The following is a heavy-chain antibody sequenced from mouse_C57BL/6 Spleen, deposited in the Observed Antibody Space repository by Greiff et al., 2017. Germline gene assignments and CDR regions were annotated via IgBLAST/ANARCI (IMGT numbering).Heavy chain of an antibody. CDR1: GYTFTSYW. V-gene: IGHV1-64*01. D-gene: IGHD1-1*01. Sequence: VQLQQPGAELVKPGASVKLSCKASGYTFTSYWMHWVKKRPGQGLEWIGMIHPNSGSTNYNEKFKSKATLTVDKSSSTAYMQLSSLTSEDSAVYYCARFYYYGSSRDYFDYWGQGTTLTVSS. CDR2: IHPNSGST. CDR3: ARFYYYGSSRDYFDY. J-gene: IGHJ2*01.